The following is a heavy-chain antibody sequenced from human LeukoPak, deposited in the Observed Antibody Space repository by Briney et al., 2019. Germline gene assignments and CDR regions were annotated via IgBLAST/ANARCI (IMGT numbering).Heavy chain of an antibody. D-gene: IGHD6-6*01. Sequence: PGGSLRLSCAASGFTFSSYEMNWVRQAPGKGLEWVANIKQDGSGKYYVDSVKGRFTISRDNAKNSLYLQMNSLRAEDTAVYFCARNEYSGSSGYYYYYMDVWGKGTTVTVSS. CDR2: IKQDGSGK. CDR3: ARNEYSGSSGYYYYYMDV. CDR1: GFTFSSYE. J-gene: IGHJ6*03. V-gene: IGHV3-7*01.